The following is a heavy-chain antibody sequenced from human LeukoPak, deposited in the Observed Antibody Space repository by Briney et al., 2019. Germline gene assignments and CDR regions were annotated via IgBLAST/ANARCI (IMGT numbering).Heavy chain of an antibody. V-gene: IGHV3-7*05. D-gene: IGHD1-1*01. CDR2: IKQDGSEK. Sequence: GGSLRLSCAASGFTFSTSLMSWVRQAPGKGLEWVANIKQDGSEKYYGDSVKGRSTISRDNAKNSLYLQMNSLRAEDTAVYYCAATIRYEYGMDVWGQGSTVTVSS. J-gene: IGHJ6*02. CDR3: AATIRYEYGMDV. CDR1: GFTFSTSL.